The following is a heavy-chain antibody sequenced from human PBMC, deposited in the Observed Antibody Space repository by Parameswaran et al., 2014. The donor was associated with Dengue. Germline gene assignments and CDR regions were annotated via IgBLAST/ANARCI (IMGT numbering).Heavy chain of an antibody. CDR3: ARGLEPTPAYGMDV. J-gene: IGHJ6*02. V-gene: IGHV1-46*01. Sequence: WVRQAPGQGLEWMGMINPSGGSTSYSQKLQGRVTMTRDTSTSTVYMALSSLRSEDTAVYYCARGLEPTPAYGMDVWGQGTTVTVSS. D-gene: IGHD1-1*01. CDR2: INPSGGST.